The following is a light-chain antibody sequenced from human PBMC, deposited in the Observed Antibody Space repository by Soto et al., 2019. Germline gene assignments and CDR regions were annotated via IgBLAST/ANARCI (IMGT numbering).Light chain of an antibody. V-gene: IGLV1-44*01. Sequence: QSVLTQPPSVSGTPGQRVTISCSGSSSNIGSNTVNWYQQLPGTAPKLLIYTNNQRPSGVPGRFSGSKSGTSASLAISGLQSEDEADYYCAAWDDSLNGLFGGGTKLTVL. CDR1: SSNIGSNT. CDR3: AAWDDSLNGL. CDR2: TNN. J-gene: IGLJ3*02.